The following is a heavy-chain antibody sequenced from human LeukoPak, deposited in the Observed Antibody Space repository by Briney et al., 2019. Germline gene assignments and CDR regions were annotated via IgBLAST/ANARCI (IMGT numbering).Heavy chain of an antibody. CDR1: GFTFSNHR. J-gene: IGHJ4*02. CDR3: AIGRQLGY. D-gene: IGHD6-13*01. Sequence: QSGVPLRLSCAASGFTFSNHRMSWVRQAPGKGLEWLANIKEDGSEQYYVDSVKGRFTISRDNTRNSLYLQMNSLRAEDTAVYYCAIGRQLGYWGQGTLVTVSS. V-gene: IGHV3-7*01. CDR2: IKEDGSEQ.